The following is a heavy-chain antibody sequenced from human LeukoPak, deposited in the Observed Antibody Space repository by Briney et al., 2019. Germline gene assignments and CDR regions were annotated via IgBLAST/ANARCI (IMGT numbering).Heavy chain of an antibody. D-gene: IGHD1-26*01. J-gene: IGHJ6*02. V-gene: IGHV4-4*07. CDR3: ARESGWDAYYYYGMDV. CDR2: IYTSVST. Sequence: SETLSLTCTVSGGSINGYYWNWIRQSAGKGLEWIGRIYTSVSTNYNPSLKSRVTMSVDTPNNHFSLKLSSVTAADTAVYYCARESGWDAYYYYGMDVWGQGTTVTVSS. CDR1: GGSINGYY.